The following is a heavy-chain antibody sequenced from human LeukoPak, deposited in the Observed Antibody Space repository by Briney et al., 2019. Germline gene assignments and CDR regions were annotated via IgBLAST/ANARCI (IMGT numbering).Heavy chain of an antibody. V-gene: IGHV1-69*05. D-gene: IGHD4-17*01. CDR2: TIPIFGTA. CDR3: ARFSTVTTRGGVFDY. J-gene: IGHJ4*02. Sequence: ASVKVSCKASGGTFSSYAISWVRQPPGQGLEWMGRTIPIFGTANYAQKFQGRVTITTDESTSTAYMELSSLRSEDTAVYYCARFSTVTTRGGVFDYWGQGTLVTVSS. CDR1: GGTFSSYA.